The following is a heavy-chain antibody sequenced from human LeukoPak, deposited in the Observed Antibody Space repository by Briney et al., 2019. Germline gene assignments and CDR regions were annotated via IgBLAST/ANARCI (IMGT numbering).Heavy chain of an antibody. CDR1: GFSFSDAW. D-gene: IGHD4-17*01. Sequence: GGSLRLSCAASGFSFSDAWMSWVRQIPGKGLEWVGRIKSKTDGGTTDYAAPVKGRFTISRDDSKNTLYLQMNSLKTEDTAVYYCTSFLYGDYSADYWGQGTLVTVSS. V-gene: IGHV3-15*01. CDR3: TSFLYGDYSADY. J-gene: IGHJ4*02. CDR2: IKSKTDGGTT.